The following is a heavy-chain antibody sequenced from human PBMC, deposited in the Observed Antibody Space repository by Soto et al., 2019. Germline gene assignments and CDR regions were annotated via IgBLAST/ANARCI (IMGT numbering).Heavy chain of an antibody. Sequence: ASVKVSCKTSGYTFITYEITWVRQAPGQGLEWMGWMNPRSGNTGYAKKFQGRVAMTRDTSINTAYMELTNLTSEDTAVYYCARGDSYTSSWYWFDSWGQGSLVTVSS. V-gene: IGHV1-8*01. CDR2: MNPRSGNT. D-gene: IGHD6-13*01. CDR1: GYTFITYE. CDR3: ARGDSYTSSWYWFDS. J-gene: IGHJ5*01.